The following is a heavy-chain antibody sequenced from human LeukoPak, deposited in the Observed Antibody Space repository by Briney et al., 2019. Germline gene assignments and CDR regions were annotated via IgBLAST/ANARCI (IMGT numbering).Heavy chain of an antibody. Sequence: PGGSLRLSCTVSGFTVSSNSMSWVRQAPGKGLEWVSHISSSGSRIYYADSVKGRFTISRDNAKNSLYLQMNSLRAEDTAVYYCASPAGVNPILGYTNGWYFRTWGQGTLVTISS. D-gene: IGHD6-19*01. CDR3: ASPAGVNPILGYTNGWYFRT. V-gene: IGHV3-48*04. CDR2: ISSSGSRI. CDR1: GFTVSSNS. J-gene: IGHJ5*02.